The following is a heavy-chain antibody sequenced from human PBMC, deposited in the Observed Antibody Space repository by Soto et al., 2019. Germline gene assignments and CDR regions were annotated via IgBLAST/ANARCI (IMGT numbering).Heavy chain of an antibody. CDR2: INPNSGGT. J-gene: IGHJ5*02. D-gene: IGHD4-4*01. Sequence: QVQLVQSGAEVKKPGASVKVSCKASGYTFTGYYMHWVRQAPGQGLEWMGWINPNSGGTNYAQKFQGRVTMTRDTSISTAYMELSRLRSDDKAVYYCARDPLETTVTAEGWFDPWGQGTLVTVSS. CDR1: GYTFTGYY. CDR3: ARDPLETTVTAEGWFDP. V-gene: IGHV1-2*02.